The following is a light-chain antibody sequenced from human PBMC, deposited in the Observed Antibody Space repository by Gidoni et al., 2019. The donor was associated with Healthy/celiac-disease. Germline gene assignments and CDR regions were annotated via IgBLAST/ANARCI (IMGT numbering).Light chain of an antibody. J-gene: IGKJ2*01. CDR2: AAS. V-gene: IGKV1-39*01. CDR3: QQSYSTPLT. Sequence: DIQMTQSPSSLSASVGDRVTITCRASQSIRSYLNWYQQKPGKAPKLLIYAASSLQSGVPSRFSGSGSGTEFTLTISSLQPEDFAAYYCQQSYSTPLTVGQGTKLEIK. CDR1: QSIRSY.